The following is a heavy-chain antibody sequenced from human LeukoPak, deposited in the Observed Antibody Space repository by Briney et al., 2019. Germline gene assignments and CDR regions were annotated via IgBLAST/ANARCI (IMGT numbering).Heavy chain of an antibody. V-gene: IGHV1-69*04. CDR2: IIPILGIA. D-gene: IGHD2-15*01. J-gene: IGHJ6*02. CDR1: GGTFSSYA. CDR3: AKAIGLSYRGLSHYYYYYYGMDV. Sequence: GASVKVSCKASGGTFSSYAISWVRQAPGQGLEWMGRIIPILGIANYAQKFQGRVTITADKSTSTAYMELSSLRSEDTAVYYCAKAIGLSYRGLSHYYYYYYGMDVWGQGTTVTVSS.